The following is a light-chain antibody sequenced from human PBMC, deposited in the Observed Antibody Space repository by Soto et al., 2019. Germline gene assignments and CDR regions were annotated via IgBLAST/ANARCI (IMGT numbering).Light chain of an antibody. V-gene: IGKV1D-12*01. CDR1: QNVDRW. CDR2: GTS. Sequence: SQMTQSPSSMSASLGDRFTITCRASQNVDRWLAWYQHKPGQVPKLLIWGTSTLENGVPTRFRGRGSGTDFVLSSNRQQPDAFATYYCHQAHAIPHTFGPGTKVDIK. CDR3: HQAHAIPHT. J-gene: IGKJ3*01.